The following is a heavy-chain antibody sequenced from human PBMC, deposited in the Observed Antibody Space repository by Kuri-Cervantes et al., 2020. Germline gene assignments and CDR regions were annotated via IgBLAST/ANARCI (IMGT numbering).Heavy chain of an antibody. CDR2: NSWKSGRI. V-gene: IGHV3-9*01. CDR1: GFTFDDYA. CDR3: AKLGGITPIVGTNSGMDV. J-gene: IGHJ6*02. D-gene: IGHD3-22*01. Sequence: LKISCAASGFTFDDYAMHWVRQAPGEGLEWVSGNSWKSGRIGYGDSVKGRFTISRDNSKNKLYLQMNSLRAEDTAVYYCAKLGGITPIVGTNSGMDVWGQGTTVTVSS.